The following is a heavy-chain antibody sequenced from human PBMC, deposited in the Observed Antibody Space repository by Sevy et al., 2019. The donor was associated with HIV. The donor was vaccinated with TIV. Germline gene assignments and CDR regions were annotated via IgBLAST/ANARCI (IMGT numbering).Heavy chain of an antibody. CDR3: ARGLTGSSWYSTYDAFDI. CDR2: IYHSGST. D-gene: IGHD6-13*01. CDR1: GYSISSGYY. Sequence: SETLSLTCAVSGYSISSGYYWGWIRQPPGKGLEWIGSIYHSGSTYYNPSLKSRVTISVDTSKNQFSLKLSSVTAADTAVYYCARGLTGSSWYSTYDAFDIWGQGTMVTVSS. J-gene: IGHJ3*02. V-gene: IGHV4-38-2*01.